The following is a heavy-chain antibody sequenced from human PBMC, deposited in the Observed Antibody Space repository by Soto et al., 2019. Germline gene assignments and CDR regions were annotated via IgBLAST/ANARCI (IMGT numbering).Heavy chain of an antibody. J-gene: IGHJ4*02. CDR1: QFSFSSYV. V-gene: IGHV3-21*04. Sequence: GGSLRLSCVASQFSFSSYVMYWVRQAPGQGLEWVSALNPSGTIIYYADSVKGRFTISRDNARNSLYLQLNSLRAEDTAVYYCARDQGYYDSSGYFDYWGQGTLVTVSS. D-gene: IGHD3-22*01. CDR2: LNPSGTII. CDR3: ARDQGYYDSSGYFDY.